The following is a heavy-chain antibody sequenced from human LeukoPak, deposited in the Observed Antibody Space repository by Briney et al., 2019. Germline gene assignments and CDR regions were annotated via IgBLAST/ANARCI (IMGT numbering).Heavy chain of an antibody. CDR3: ARDVNFWSGYFDY. CDR1: GFTFSSYS. CDR2: ISSSSSTI. Sequence: GGSLRLSCAASGFTFSSYSMNWVRQAPGKGLEWVSYISSSSSTIYYADSVKGRFTISRDNAKNSLYLQVNSLRAEDTAVYYCARDVNFWSGYFDYWGQGTLVTVSS. D-gene: IGHD3-3*01. V-gene: IGHV3-48*01. J-gene: IGHJ4*02.